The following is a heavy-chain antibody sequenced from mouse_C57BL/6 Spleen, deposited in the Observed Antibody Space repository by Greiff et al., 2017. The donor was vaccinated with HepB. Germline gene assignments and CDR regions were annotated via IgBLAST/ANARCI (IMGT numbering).Heavy chain of an antibody. D-gene: IGHD1-1*01. CDR1: GYAFSSSW. V-gene: IGHV1-82*01. Sequence: VQLQQSGPELVKPGASVKISCKASGYAFSSSWMNWVKQRPGKGLEWIGRIYTGDGDTNYKGKFKGKATLTADKSSSTAYMQLSSLTSEDSAVYFCAKIYYGRNYWGQGTTLTVSS. CDR3: AKIYYGRNY. CDR2: IYTGDGDT. J-gene: IGHJ2*01.